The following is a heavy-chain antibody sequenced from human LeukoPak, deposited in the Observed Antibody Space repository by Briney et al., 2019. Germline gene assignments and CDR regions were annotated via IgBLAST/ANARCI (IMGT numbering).Heavy chain of an antibody. J-gene: IGHJ4*02. CDR1: GYTFTSYA. V-gene: IGHV7-4-1*02. Sequence: ASVKVSCKASGYTFTSYAMNWVRQAPGQGLEWMGWINTNTGNPTYAQGFTGRFVFSLDTSVSTAYLQISSLKAEDTAVYYCARLSLGDSSGYYAYFDYWGQGTLVTVSP. CDR2: INTNTGNP. CDR3: ARLSLGDSSGYYAYFDY. D-gene: IGHD3-22*01.